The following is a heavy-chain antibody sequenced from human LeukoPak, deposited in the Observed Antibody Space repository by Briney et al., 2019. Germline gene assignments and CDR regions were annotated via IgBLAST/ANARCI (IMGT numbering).Heavy chain of an antibody. CDR3: ARYDDSDYFDY. D-gene: IGHD3-3*01. CDR1: GFTFSDYY. CDR2: ISSSVGTI. Sequence: GGSLRLSCAASGFTFSDYYMSWIRQAPGKGLEWVSYISSSVGTIYYADSVKGRFTISRDNAKNSLYLQMNCLRAEDTAVYYCARYDDSDYFDYWGQGTLVTVSS. J-gene: IGHJ4*02. V-gene: IGHV3-11*01.